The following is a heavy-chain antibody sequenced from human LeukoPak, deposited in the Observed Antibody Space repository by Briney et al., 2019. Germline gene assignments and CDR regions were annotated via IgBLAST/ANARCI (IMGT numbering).Heavy chain of an antibody. V-gene: IGHV3-73*01. CDR1: GFIFSDSA. CDR2: IRSQTNNHAT. D-gene: IGHD2/OR15-2a*01. Sequence: GALRLSCAASGFIFSDSAMHWVRQASGKGPEWIGLIRSQTNNHATIYAASVKGRFTISRDDSKNTAFLQMNSLKVEDAAVYYCTRRGGNYDFWGQGTLVTVSS. J-gene: IGHJ4*02. CDR3: TRRGGNYDF.